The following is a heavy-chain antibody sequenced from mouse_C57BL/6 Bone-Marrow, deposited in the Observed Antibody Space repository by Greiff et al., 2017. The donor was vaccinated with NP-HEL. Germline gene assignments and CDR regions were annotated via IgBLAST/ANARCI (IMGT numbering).Heavy chain of an antibody. Sequence: EVHLVESGGGLVQPGGSMKLSCAASGFTFSDAWMDWVRQSPEKGLEWVAEIRNKANNHATYYAESVKGRFTISRDDSKSSVYLQMNSLRAEDTGIYYCTRRYYGCKGWYFDVWGTGTTVTVSS. V-gene: IGHV6-6*01. CDR2: IRNKANNHAT. D-gene: IGHD1-1*01. CDR3: TRRYYGCKGWYFDV. J-gene: IGHJ1*03. CDR1: GFTFSDAW.